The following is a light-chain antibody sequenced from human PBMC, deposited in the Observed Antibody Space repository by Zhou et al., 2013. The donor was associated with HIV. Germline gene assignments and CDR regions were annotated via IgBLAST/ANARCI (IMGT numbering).Light chain of an antibody. CDR1: KLGEKH. CDR3: QSYDSSLSGLV. CDR2: QDS. J-gene: IGLJ2*01. Sequence: SYELTQPPSVSVSPGQTASITCSGDKLGEKHACRYQQKPGQSPVQVIYQDSKRPSGVPDRFSGSKSGTSASLAITGLQAEDEADYYCQSYDSSLSGLVFGGGTKLTV. V-gene: IGLV3-1*01.